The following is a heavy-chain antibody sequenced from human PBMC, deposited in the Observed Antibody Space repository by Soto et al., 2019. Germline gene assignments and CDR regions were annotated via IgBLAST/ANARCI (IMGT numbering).Heavy chain of an antibody. Sequence: QVQLQQWGAGLWKPSEPLSLTCAVYGGSFSGYYWSWIRQPPGKGLEWIGEINHSGSTNYNPSLKSRVTISVDASKNQFSLKLRSVNAAHTAVHYCARGGGWSDAFDIWGQGKMVTVSS. CDR1: GGSFSGYY. J-gene: IGHJ3*02. CDR2: INHSGST. V-gene: IGHV4-34*01. D-gene: IGHD2-15*01. CDR3: ARGGGWSDAFDI.